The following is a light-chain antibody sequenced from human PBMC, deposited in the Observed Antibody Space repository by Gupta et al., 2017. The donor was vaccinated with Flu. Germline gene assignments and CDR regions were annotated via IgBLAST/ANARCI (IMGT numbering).Light chain of an antibody. Sequence: QSVLTQPPSISAAPGQSVTISCSGSSSNIGNTYVSWYQQLPGTAPKLLIYENNKRPSGIPDRFSGSESGTSAALGITGLQTGDEADYYCGTWDGSLSTDVFGTGTKVTVL. CDR3: GTWDGSLSTDV. CDR2: ENN. CDR1: SSNIGNTY. J-gene: IGLJ1*01. V-gene: IGLV1-51*02.